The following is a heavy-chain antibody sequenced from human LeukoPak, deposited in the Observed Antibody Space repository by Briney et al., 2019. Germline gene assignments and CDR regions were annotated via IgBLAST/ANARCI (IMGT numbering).Heavy chain of an antibody. V-gene: IGHV3-48*04. Sequence: SGGSLRLSCAASGFTFSSYSMNWVRQAPGKGLEWVSYISSSGSTIYYADSVKGRFTISRDNAKNSLYLQMNSLRAEDTAVYYCATGDNWKGGAFDIWGQGTMVTVSS. CDR1: GFTFSSYS. D-gene: IGHD1-20*01. CDR2: ISSSGSTI. CDR3: ATGDNWKGGAFDI. J-gene: IGHJ3*02.